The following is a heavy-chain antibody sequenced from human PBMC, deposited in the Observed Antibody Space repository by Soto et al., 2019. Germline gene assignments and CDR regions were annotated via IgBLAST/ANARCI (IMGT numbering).Heavy chain of an antibody. CDR3: AGMGLRGAYDWFDP. Sequence: QVQLVQSGAEVKKPGASVKVSGKASGYTFTNYGISWVRQAPGQGLEWMGWINAYIGNTKYAQKLQGRLTMTTDTSTNTAYMELRSLRSDDTAVYYCAGMGLRGAYDWFDPWGQGTLVTVSS. J-gene: IGHJ5*02. D-gene: IGHD1-26*01. CDR2: INAYIGNT. V-gene: IGHV1-18*01. CDR1: GYTFTNYG.